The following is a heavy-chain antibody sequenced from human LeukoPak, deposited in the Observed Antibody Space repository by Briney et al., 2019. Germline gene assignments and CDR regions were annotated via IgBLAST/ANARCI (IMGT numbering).Heavy chain of an antibody. CDR3: ARGEFGDYYYFYMDV. D-gene: IGHD2/OR15-2a*01. J-gene: IGHJ6*03. CDR2: ISSSGSTI. CDR1: GFTFSDYY. Sequence: GGSLRLSCAASGFTFSDYYMSWIRQAPGKGLEWVSYISSSGSTIYYADSVKGRFTISRDDAKNSLFLQMNSLRAEDTATYYCARGEFGDYYYFYMDVWGKGTTVTVSS. V-gene: IGHV3-11*04.